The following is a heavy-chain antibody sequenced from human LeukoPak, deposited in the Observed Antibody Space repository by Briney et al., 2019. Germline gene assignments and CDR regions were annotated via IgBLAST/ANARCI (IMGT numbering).Heavy chain of an antibody. CDR2: ISYDGSNK. CDR1: GFTFSSYA. CDR3: ARGKTDTAMVVDY. J-gene: IGHJ4*02. Sequence: PGRSLRLSCAASGFTFSSYAMHWVRQAPGKGLEWVAVISYDGSNKYYADSVKGRFTISRDNSKNTLYPQMNSLRAEDTAVYYCARGKTDTAMVVDYWGQGTLVTVSS. D-gene: IGHD5-18*01. V-gene: IGHV3-30-3*01.